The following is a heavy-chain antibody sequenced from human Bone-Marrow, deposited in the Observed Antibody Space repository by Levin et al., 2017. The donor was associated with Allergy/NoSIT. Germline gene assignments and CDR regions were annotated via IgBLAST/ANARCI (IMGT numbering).Heavy chain of an antibody. CDR2: TNPTSGAT. V-gene: IGHV1-2*04. Sequence: ASVKVSCKASGFTLTAYYIHWVRQAPGQGLEWMGWTNPTSGATRYSQNFQAWVTMTRDTSSGTAYLELNRLRSNDTAVYYCARGGSGRTDSWGQGTLVSVSS. CDR1: GFTLTAYY. CDR3: ARGGSGRTDS. D-gene: IGHD3-10*01. J-gene: IGHJ4*02.